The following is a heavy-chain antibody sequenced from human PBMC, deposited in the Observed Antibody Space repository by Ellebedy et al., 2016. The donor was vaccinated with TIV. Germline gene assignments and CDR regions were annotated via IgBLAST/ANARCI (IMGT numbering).Heavy chain of an antibody. V-gene: IGHV4-34*01. CDR1: GVSFSGYY. D-gene: IGHD1-1*01. Sequence: GSLRLXCAVSGVSFSGYYWSWIRQPPGKGLEWIGEINHSGSTNYNPSLKSRVTISVDTSKNQFSLKLSSVTAADTAVYYCARGGIKGSLYYYYYMDVWGKGTTVTVSS. J-gene: IGHJ6*03. CDR2: INHSGST. CDR3: ARGGIKGSLYYYYYMDV.